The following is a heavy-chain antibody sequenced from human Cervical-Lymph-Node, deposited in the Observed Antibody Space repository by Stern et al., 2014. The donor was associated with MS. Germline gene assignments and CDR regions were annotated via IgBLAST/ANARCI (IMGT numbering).Heavy chain of an antibody. CDR2: INLNSGAT. D-gene: IGHD2-8*02. J-gene: IGHJ4*02. Sequence: QVQLVQSGAEVKKPGASVKVSCKSSGYTFTGHNMHWVRQAPGQGLEWMGWINLNSGATNYAQNFQDWVTMTRDTSISSADLELNRLTSDDTAVYFCAREGCSGGSCYLDYWGQGTLVPVSS. CDR1: GYTFTGHN. V-gene: IGHV1-2*04. CDR3: AREGCSGGSCYLDY.